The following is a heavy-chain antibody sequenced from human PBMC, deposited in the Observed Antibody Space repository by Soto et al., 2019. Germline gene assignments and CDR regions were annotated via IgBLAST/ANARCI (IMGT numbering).Heavy chain of an antibody. CDR3: ARRSDYHDY. D-gene: IGHD3-10*01. Sequence: ELLQISWKGAGYRFTKYWVSWVRQMPGKGLEWMGRIDPSDSYTKYNPSFQGHVTFSADKSISTAYLQWSSLTASDSAVYYCARRSDYHDYWGQGTLVTVSS. J-gene: IGHJ4*02. V-gene: IGHV5-10-1*01. CDR1: GYRFTKYW. CDR2: IDPSDSYT.